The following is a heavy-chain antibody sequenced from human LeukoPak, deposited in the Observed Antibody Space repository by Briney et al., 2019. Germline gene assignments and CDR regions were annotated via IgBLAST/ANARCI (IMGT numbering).Heavy chain of an antibody. CDR3: ARDGSALHYNYMDV. D-gene: IGHD2-15*01. CDR2: IYTSGST. CDR1: GGSIRSYY. Sequence: PSETLSLTCTVSGGSIRSYYWSWIRQPAGKGLEWIGRIYTSGSTNYNPSLKSRVTMSVDTSKNQFSLKPSSVTAADTAVYYCARDGSALHYNYMDVWGKGTTVTVSS. V-gene: IGHV4-4*07. J-gene: IGHJ6*03.